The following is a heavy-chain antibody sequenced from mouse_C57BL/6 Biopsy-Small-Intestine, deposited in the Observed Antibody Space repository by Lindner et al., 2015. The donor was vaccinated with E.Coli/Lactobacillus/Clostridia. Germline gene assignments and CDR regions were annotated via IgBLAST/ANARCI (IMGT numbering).Heavy chain of an antibody. D-gene: IGHD1-1*01. J-gene: IGHJ4*01. Sequence: VQLQESGPGLVAPSQSLSITCTVSGFSLTNYGVDWVRQPPGKGLEWLEVIWGSGDTNYNSALMSRLSIRKDNSKSQVFLKMNSLQTDDTAMYYCAKHDTYYGSSYYPMDYWGQGTSVTVSS. CDR3: AKHDTYYGSSYYPMDY. CDR1: GFSLTNYG. V-gene: IGHV2-9*01. CDR2: IWGSGDT.